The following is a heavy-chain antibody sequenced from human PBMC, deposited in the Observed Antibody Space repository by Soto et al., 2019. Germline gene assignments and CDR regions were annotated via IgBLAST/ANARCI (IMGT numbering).Heavy chain of an antibody. CDR1: GFTFSSYG. J-gene: IGHJ4*02. Sequence: GGSLRLSCAASGFTFSSYGMHWVRQAPGKGLEWVAVISYDGSNKYYADSVKGRFTISRDNSKNTLYLQMNSLRAEDTAVYYCAKEQDSYADWESFDYWGQGTLVTVSS. V-gene: IGHV3-30*18. CDR2: ISYDGSNK. CDR3: AKEQDSYADWESFDY. D-gene: IGHD5-18*01.